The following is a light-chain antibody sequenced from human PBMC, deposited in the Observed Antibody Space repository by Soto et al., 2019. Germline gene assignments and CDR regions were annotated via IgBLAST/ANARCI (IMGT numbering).Light chain of an antibody. CDR1: QSVSSSY. V-gene: IGKV3-20*01. CDR2: GAS. J-gene: IGKJ2*01. CDR3: QQYSSSMYT. Sequence: EIVMTQSPGTLSLSPGERATLSCRASQSVSSSYLAWYQQKPGPAPRLLIYGASSRATGIPDRFSGSGSGTDFTLTISSLQPEDFAVYYCQQYSSSMYTFGQGTKLEIK.